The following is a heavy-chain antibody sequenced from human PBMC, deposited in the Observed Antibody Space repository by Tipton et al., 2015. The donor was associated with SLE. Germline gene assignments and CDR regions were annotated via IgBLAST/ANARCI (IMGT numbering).Heavy chain of an antibody. V-gene: IGHV3-21*01. CDR1: GFTFSSYS. D-gene: IGHD5-24*01. J-gene: IGHJ6*03. Sequence: GSLRLSCAASGFTFSSYSMNWVRQVPGKGLEWVSSISSSSSYIYYADSVKGRFTISRDNAKNSLYLQMNSLRAEDTAVYYCASPPDEGYYYYYMDVWGKGTTVTVSS. CDR2: ISSSSSYI. CDR3: ASPPDEGYYYYYMDV.